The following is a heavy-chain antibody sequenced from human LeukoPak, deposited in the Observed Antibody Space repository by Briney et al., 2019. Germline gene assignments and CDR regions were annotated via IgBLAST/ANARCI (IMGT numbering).Heavy chain of an antibody. J-gene: IGHJ4*02. CDR1: GGSISEISYY. CDR2: IYYSGST. Sequence: SETLSLTCSVSGGSISEISYYWGWIRQPPGKGLEWIGNIYYSGSTYNNPSLESRVVISVDTSRNQFSLKLTSVTARDTAVYYCARQGVVGATGFDFWGQGTLVTVSS. D-gene: IGHD1-26*01. CDR3: ARQGVVGATGFDF. V-gene: IGHV4-39*01.